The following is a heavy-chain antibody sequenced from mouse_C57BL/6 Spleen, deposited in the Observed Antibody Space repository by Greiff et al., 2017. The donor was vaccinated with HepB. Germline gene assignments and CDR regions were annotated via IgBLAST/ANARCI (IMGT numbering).Heavy chain of an antibody. CDR1: GYAFSSYW. J-gene: IGHJ1*03. CDR3: ARDGTPGYFDV. V-gene: IGHV1-80*01. Sequence: VQLQESGAELVKPGASVKISCKASGYAFSSYWMNWVKQRPGKGLEWIGQIYPGDGDTNYNGKFKGKATLTADKSSSTAYMQLSSLTSEDSAVYFCARDGTPGYFDVWGTGTTVTVSS. D-gene: IGHD1-1*01. CDR2: IYPGDGDT.